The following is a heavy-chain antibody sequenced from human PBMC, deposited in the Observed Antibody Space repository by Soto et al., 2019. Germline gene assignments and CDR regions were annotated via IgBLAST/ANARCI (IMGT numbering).Heavy chain of an antibody. V-gene: IGHV3-30*18. Sequence: HPGGSLRLSCAASGFTFSSYGMHWVRQAPGKGLEWVAVISYDGSNKYYADSVKGRFTISRDNSKNTLYLQMNSLRAEDTAVYYCAKGWMVRGVISGMDVWGQGTTVTVSS. CDR1: GFTFSSYG. CDR2: ISYDGSNK. CDR3: AKGWMVRGVISGMDV. J-gene: IGHJ6*02. D-gene: IGHD3-10*01.